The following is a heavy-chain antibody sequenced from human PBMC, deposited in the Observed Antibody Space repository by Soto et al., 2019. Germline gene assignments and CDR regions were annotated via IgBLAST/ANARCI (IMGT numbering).Heavy chain of an antibody. J-gene: IGHJ3*02. CDR3: ARDDDDSGYYFWLRPKPPLLFYI. Sequence: GGSVGLSFAASGVTFSIYWMSWVRQAPGKGLEWVANIKQDGSEKYYVDSVKGRFTISRDNAKNPLYLQMNSLRAEDTAVYYCARDDDDSGYYFWLRPKPPLLFYISGQGTMVTVS. V-gene: IGHV3-7*01. CDR1: GVTFSIYW. D-gene: IGHD5-12*01. CDR2: IKQDGSEK.